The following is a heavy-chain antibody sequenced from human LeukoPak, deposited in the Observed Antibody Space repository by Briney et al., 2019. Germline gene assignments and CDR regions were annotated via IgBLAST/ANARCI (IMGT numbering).Heavy chain of an antibody. D-gene: IGHD5-18*01. CDR1: AESFSAYY. Sequence: SETLSLTCAVYAESFSAYYWNWVRQPPGKGLEWIGEINHSGSPNSNPSLKSRVTISVDTSKNQFSLKLTSVTAADTAVYYCAGSPVDTAMRLSAFGIWGQGTTVTVSS. V-gene: IGHV4-34*01. J-gene: IGHJ3*02. CDR3: AGSPVDTAMRLSAFGI. CDR2: INHSGSP.